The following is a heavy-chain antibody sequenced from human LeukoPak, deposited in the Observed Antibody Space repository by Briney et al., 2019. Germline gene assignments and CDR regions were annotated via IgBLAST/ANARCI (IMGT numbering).Heavy chain of an antibody. CDR1: GLAFSSYA. D-gene: IGHD6-19*01. V-gene: IGHV3-64*01. CDR2: ISSNGGST. CDR3: ARDKADSSGWYDRYGGLSS. J-gene: IGHJ5*02. Sequence: GGSLRLSCAASGLAFSSYAMHWVRQAPGKGLEYVSAISSNGGSTYYANSVKGRFTISRDNSKNTLYLQMGSLRAEDMAVYYCARDKADSSGWYDRYGGLSSWGQGTLVTVSS.